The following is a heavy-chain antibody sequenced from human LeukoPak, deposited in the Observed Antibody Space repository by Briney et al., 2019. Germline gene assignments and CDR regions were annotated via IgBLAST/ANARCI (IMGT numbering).Heavy chain of an antibody. Sequence: GGPLSLSWEASGVTFTSYAIHWVRQAPGKGLDWVSVISSDGTSIYYADSVKGRFTISRDNSKNTLFLQMDNLIVDDSSVYYCARGPGPAGGSSGWYYFDYWGQGTLVTVSS. CDR3: ARGPGPAGGSSGWYYFDY. CDR2: ISSDGTSI. D-gene: IGHD6-19*01. CDR1: GVTFTSYA. V-gene: IGHV3-30-3*01. J-gene: IGHJ4*02.